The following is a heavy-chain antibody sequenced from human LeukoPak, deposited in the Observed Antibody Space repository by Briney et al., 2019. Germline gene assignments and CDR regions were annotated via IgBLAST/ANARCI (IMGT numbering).Heavy chain of an antibody. J-gene: IGHJ4*02. D-gene: IGHD3-22*01. Sequence: GGSLRLSCAASGFTFNTYGMSWVRQAPGKGLEWVSGISGSGGATYYADSVKGRFTISRDNSKNTLYLQMNSLRAEDTAVYYCARGLLRPVEADYWGQGTLVTVSS. V-gene: IGHV3-23*01. CDR3: ARGLLRPVEADY. CDR1: GFTFNTYG. CDR2: ISGSGGAT.